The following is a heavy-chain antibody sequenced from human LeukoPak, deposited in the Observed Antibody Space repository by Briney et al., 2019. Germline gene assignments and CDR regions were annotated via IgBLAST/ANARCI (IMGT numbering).Heavy chain of an antibody. V-gene: IGHV1-2*02. CDR3: ARDPRSSGFFDY. CDR2: INPNSGGT. CDR1: VYTFTGYY. D-gene: IGHD6-19*01. Sequence: ASVKVSCKASVYTFTGYYMHWVRQAPGQGLEWMGWINPNSGGTNYAQKFQGRVTMTRDTSISTAYMELSRLRSDDTAVYYCARDPRSSGFFDYWGQGTLVTVSS. J-gene: IGHJ4*02.